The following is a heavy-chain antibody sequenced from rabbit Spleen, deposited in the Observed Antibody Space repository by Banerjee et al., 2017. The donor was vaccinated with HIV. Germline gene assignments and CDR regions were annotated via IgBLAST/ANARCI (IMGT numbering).Heavy chain of an antibody. D-gene: IGHD1-1*01. Sequence: QSLEESGGDLVKPGASLTLTCTASGVSFSSNSYMCWVRQAPGKGLEWIACIDTGSSGFTYFATWAKGRFTCSKTSSTTVTLQMTRLTAVDTATYFCARDTSSSFSSYDMDLWGQGTLVTVS. V-gene: IGHV1S40*01. J-gene: IGHJ6*01. CDR3: ARDTSSSFSSYDMDL. CDR1: GVSFSSNSY. CDR2: IDTGSSGFT.